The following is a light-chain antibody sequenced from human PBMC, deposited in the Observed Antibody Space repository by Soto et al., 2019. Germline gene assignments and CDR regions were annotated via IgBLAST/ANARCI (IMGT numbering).Light chain of an antibody. CDR1: QSVSRN. CDR2: GAS. Sequence: EIVMTQSPATLSVSPGERATLSCRASQSVSRNLAWYQQKPGQAPRLLIYGASTRAAGIPASFSGSGSGKEFTLTISSLQSEDVAVYYCQQYYNWPQTFGGGTKVEIK. V-gene: IGKV3-15*01. CDR3: QQYYNWPQT. J-gene: IGKJ4*01.